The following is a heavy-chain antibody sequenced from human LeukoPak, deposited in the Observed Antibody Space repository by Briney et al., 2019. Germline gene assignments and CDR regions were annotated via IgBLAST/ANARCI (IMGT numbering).Heavy chain of an antibody. Sequence: PSETLSLTCTVSGGSISSGGYYWSWIRQHPGKGLEWIGCIYYSGSTYYNPSLKSRVTISVDTSKNQFSLKLSSVTAADTAVYYCARAYYDSSGYYYPLNPYFDYWGQGTLVTVSS. V-gene: IGHV4-31*03. CDR1: GGSISSGGYY. CDR2: IYYSGST. CDR3: ARAYYDSSGYYYPLNPYFDY. D-gene: IGHD3-22*01. J-gene: IGHJ4*02.